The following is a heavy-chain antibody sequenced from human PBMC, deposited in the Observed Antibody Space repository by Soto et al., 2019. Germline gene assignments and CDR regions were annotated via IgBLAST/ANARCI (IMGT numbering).Heavy chain of an antibody. CDR3: ASTSGDYYDSSGYQSYGMDV. Sequence: WESLKISCKGSGYSFTSYWIGWVRQMPGKGLEWMGIIYPGDSDTRYSPSFQGQVTISADKSISTAYLQWSSLKASDTAMYYCASTSGDYYDSSGYQSYGMDVWGQGTTVTVSS. V-gene: IGHV5-51*01. CDR1: GYSFTSYW. CDR2: IYPGDSDT. D-gene: IGHD3-22*01. J-gene: IGHJ6*02.